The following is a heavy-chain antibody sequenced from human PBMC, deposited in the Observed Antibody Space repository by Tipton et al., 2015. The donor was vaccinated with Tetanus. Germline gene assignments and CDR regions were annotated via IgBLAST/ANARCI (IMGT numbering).Heavy chain of an antibody. CDR2: IYYSGTT. CDR1: GGSISSNNYY. CDR3: ARHPPPYYYGSGSYLDY. Sequence: TLSLTCSVSGGSISSNNYYWAWIRQPPGKGLEWIGSIYYSGTTDYSPSLKSRVTISVDTSKNQFSLRLSSVTAADTAVYFCARHPPPYYYGSGSYLDYWGQGTPVTVSS. D-gene: IGHD3-10*01. J-gene: IGHJ4*02. V-gene: IGHV4-39*01.